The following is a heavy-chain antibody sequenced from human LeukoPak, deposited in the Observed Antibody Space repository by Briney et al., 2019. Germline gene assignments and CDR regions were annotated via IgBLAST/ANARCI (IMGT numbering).Heavy chain of an antibody. D-gene: IGHD2-2*01. CDR3: ASGREYCSSTSCYAYYYYGMDV. CDR1: GYTFTDYF. Sequence: ASVKVSCKASGYTFTDYFIQWVRQAPGQGLEWMGWINPNSGGRNSAQKFQGRATMTRDTSISTAYMELSRLRSDDTAVYYCASGREYCSSTSCYAYYYYGMDVWGQGTTVTVSS. J-gene: IGHJ6*02. V-gene: IGHV1-2*02. CDR2: INPNSGGR.